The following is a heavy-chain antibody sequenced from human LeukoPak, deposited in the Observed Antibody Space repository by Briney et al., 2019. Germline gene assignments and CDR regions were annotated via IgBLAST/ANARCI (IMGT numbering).Heavy chain of an antibody. V-gene: IGHV1-18*01. D-gene: IGHD3-10*01. Sequence: GASVKVSCKASGYTFTSYGISWVRQAPGQGLEWMGWISAYNGNTNYAQKLQGRVTMTTDTSTSTAYMELRSLRSDDTAVYYCARVGSGSYSVHYYYMDVWGKGTTVTVSS. J-gene: IGHJ6*03. CDR3: ARVGSGSYSVHYYYMDV. CDR2: ISAYNGNT. CDR1: GYTFTSYG.